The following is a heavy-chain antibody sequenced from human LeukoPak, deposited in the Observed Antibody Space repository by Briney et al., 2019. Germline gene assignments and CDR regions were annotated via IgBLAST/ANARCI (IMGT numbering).Heavy chain of an antibody. J-gene: IGHJ5*02. V-gene: IGHV4-31*03. CDR1: GGSISSGGYY. D-gene: IGHD2-2*01. CDR2: IYYSGST. Sequence: SETLSLTCTVSGGSISSGGYYWSWIRQHPGKGLEWIGYIYYSGSTYYNPSLKSRVTISVDTSKNQFSPKLSSVTAADTAVYYCARVTSMVVPASNWFDPWGQGTLVTVSS. CDR3: ARVTSMVVPASNWFDP.